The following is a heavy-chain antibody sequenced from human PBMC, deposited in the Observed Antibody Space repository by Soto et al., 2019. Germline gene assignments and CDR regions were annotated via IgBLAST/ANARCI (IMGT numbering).Heavy chain of an antibody. CDR3: ARLYSNDDYYYYMDV. CDR2: ISSTSSYI. J-gene: IGHJ6*03. V-gene: IGHV3-21*01. CDR1: GFTFSSHS. D-gene: IGHD4-4*01. Sequence: GGSLSLSCAASGFTFSSHSMSWVRQAPGKGLEWVSSISSTSSYIYYADSVKGRFTISRDNAKNSLYLQMNSLRAEDTAVYYCARLYSNDDYYYYMDVWGKGTTVTAP.